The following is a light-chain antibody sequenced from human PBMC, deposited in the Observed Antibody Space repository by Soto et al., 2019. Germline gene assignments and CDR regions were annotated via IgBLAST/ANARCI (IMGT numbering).Light chain of an antibody. J-gene: IGKJ1*01. Sequence: EIVLTQSPGTLSLSPGERATLSCRASQSVSSRYLGWYQQRFGQAPRLLIYGASSRATGIPDRFSGSGSGTDFIFTIASLEPEDFAVYYCQQYGSAPWTFGQGTKVDI. CDR3: QQYGSAPWT. CDR2: GAS. CDR1: QSVSSRY. V-gene: IGKV3-20*01.